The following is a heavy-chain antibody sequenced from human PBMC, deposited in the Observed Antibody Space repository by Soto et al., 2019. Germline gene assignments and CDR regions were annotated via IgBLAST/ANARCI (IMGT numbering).Heavy chain of an antibody. V-gene: IGHV4-59*01. D-gene: IGHD3-10*01. CDR1: GGSISSYY. CDR3: ARGTDYYGSGRYYFDY. J-gene: IGHJ4*02. Sequence: SETLSLTCTVSGGSISSYYWSWIRQPPGKGLEWIGYIYYSGSTNYNPSLKSRVTISVDTSKNQFSLKLSSVTAADTAVYYCARGTDYYGSGRYYFDYWGQGTLVTVSS. CDR2: IYYSGST.